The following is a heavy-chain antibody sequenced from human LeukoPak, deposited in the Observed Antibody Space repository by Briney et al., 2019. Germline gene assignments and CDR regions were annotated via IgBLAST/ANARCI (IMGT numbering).Heavy chain of an antibody. V-gene: IGHV3-33*01. Sequence: GRSLRLSCAASGFTFSSYGMHWVRQAPGKGLEWVAVIWYDGSNKYYADSVKGRFTISRDNSKNTLYLQMNSLRAEDTAVYYCARIAYCGGDCPSDYWGQGTLVTVSS. CDR3: ARIAYCGGDCPSDY. D-gene: IGHD2-21*02. J-gene: IGHJ4*02. CDR1: GFTFSSYG. CDR2: IWYDGSNK.